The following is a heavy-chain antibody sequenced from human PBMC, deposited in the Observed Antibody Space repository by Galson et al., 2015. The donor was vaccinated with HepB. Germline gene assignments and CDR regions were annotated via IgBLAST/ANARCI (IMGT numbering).Heavy chain of an antibody. CDR1: GGSISSYY. V-gene: IGHV4-59*01. CDR3: ARVNSGSYKIIDY. D-gene: IGHD1-26*01. Sequence: TLSLTCTVSGGSISSYYWSWIRQPPGKGLEWIGYIYYSGSTNYNPSLKSRVTISVDTSKNQFSLKLSSVTAADTAVYYCARVNSGSYKIIDYWGQGTLVTVSS. CDR2: IYYSGST. J-gene: IGHJ4*02.